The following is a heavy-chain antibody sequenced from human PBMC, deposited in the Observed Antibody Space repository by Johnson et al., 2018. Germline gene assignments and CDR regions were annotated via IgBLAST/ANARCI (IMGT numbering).Heavy chain of an antibody. D-gene: IGHD6-13*01. J-gene: IGHJ3*02. CDR2: IYESGGT. V-gene: IGHV4-59*11. CDR3: ARESFSITAGNDGFDI. Sequence: QVQLQESGPGLVKPSETLSLICTVSGVSLSLHQWNWIRQPPGKGLEWIGVIYESGGTNYNPSLNSRVTISLGASKNQFSLKLSSVTAADTAVYYWARESFSITAGNDGFDIWGQGTMVTVSS. CDR1: GVSLSLHQ.